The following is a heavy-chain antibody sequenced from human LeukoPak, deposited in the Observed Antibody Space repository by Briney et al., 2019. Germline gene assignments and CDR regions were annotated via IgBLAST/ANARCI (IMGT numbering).Heavy chain of an antibody. J-gene: IGHJ6*03. CDR2: INHSGST. V-gene: IGHV4-34*01. CDR3: ARADSSSPHYYYYYMDV. D-gene: IGHD6-6*01. CDR1: GGSFSGYY. Sequence: SETLSLTCAVYGGSFSGYYWSWIRQPPGKGLEWIGGINHSGSTNYNPSLKSRVTISADTSKNQFSLKLSSVTAPDTAVYYCARADSSSPHYYYYYMDVWGKGTTVTVS.